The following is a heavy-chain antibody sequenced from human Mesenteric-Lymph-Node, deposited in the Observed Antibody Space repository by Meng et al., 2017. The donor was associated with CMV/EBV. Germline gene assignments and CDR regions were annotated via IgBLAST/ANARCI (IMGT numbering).Heavy chain of an antibody. V-gene: IGHV4-39*07. CDR3: ARVYDSSSPYFDY. CDR2: IYYSGST. Sequence: GSLRLSCTVSGGSISSSSYYWGWIRQPPGKGLEWIGSIYYSGSTYYNPSLKSRVTISVDTSKNQFSLKLSSVTAADTAVYYCARVYDSSSPYFDYWGQGTLVTVSS. D-gene: IGHD6-6*01. CDR1: GGSISSSSYY. J-gene: IGHJ4*02.